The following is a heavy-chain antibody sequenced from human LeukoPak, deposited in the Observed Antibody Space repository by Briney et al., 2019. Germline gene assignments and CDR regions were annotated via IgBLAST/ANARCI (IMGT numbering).Heavy chain of an antibody. D-gene: IGHD3-3*01. CDR1: GGSISSYY. Sequence: SSETLSLTCTVSGGSISSYYWSWIRQPPGKGLEWIGYIYYSGSTNYNPSLKSRVTISVDTSKNQFSLKLSSVTAADTAVYYCARAPPKYYDFWSGSDYWGQGTLVTVSS. J-gene: IGHJ4*02. CDR3: ARAPPKYYDFWSGSDY. CDR2: IYYSGST. V-gene: IGHV4-59*12.